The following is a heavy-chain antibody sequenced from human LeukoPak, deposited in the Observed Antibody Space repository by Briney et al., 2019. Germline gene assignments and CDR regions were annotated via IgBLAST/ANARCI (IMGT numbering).Heavy chain of an antibody. CDR3: ARDRHPT. J-gene: IGHJ5*02. CDR1: GFTFSSYA. CDR2: ISYDGSNK. Sequence: GGSLRLSCAASGFTFSSYAMHWVRQAPGKGLEWVAVISYDGSNKYYADSVKGRFTISRDNSKNTLYLQMNSLRAEDTAVYYCARDRHPTWGQGTLVTVSS. V-gene: IGHV3-30*04.